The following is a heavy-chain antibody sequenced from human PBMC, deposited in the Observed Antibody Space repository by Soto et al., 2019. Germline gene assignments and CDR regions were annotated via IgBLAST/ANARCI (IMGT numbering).Heavy chain of an antibody. Sequence: ASVKVSCKVSGYTLTELSMHWVRQAPGKGLEWMGGFDPEDGETIYAQKFQGRVTMTEDTSTDTAYMELSSLRSEDTAVYYCATHRPPYSSSWYSSLLIWFDPWGQGTLVTVSS. V-gene: IGHV1-24*01. CDR2: FDPEDGET. CDR1: GYTLTELS. D-gene: IGHD6-13*01. CDR3: ATHRPPYSSSWYSSLLIWFDP. J-gene: IGHJ5*02.